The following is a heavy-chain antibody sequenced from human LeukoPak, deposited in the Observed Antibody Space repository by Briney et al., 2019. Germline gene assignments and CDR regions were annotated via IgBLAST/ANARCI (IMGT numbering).Heavy chain of an antibody. Sequence: SETLSLTCTVSGGSITSYYWSWIRQPPGKGLEWIGYIYYTGSTKYNPSLKGRVTISVDTSKNQFSLKMYSVTAADTAVYFCAAGDSSAWYANFDYWGQGILVTVSS. J-gene: IGHJ4*02. CDR2: IYYTGST. D-gene: IGHD6-19*01. CDR3: AAGDSSAWYANFDY. V-gene: IGHV4-59*01. CDR1: GGSITSYY.